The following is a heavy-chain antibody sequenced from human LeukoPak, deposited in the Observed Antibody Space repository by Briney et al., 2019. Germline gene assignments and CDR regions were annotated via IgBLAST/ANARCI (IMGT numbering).Heavy chain of an antibody. J-gene: IGHJ3*02. CDR2: IWYDGSNK. D-gene: IGHD2-15*01. CDR1: GFTFNSYG. CDR3: ASSSSHDAFDI. Sequence: GGSLRLSCAASGFTFNSYGMHWVRQAPGKGLEWEAVIWYDGSNKYYADSVKGRFTISRDNSKNTLYLQMNSLRAEDSAVYCCASSSSHDAFDIWGQGTMVTVSS. V-gene: IGHV3-33*01.